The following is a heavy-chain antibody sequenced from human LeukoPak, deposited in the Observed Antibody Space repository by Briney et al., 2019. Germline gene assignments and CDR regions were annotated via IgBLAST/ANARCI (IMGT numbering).Heavy chain of an antibody. CDR3: ARSGYGDYVDY. CDR2: IYSGGST. Sequence: QPGGSLRLSCAAPGFTVSSNYMSWVRQAPGKGLEWVSVIYSGGSTYYADSVKGRFTISRDNSKNTLYLQMNSLRAEDTAVYYCARSGYGDYVDYWGQGTLVTVSS. D-gene: IGHD4-17*01. J-gene: IGHJ4*02. V-gene: IGHV3-53*01. CDR1: GFTVSSNY.